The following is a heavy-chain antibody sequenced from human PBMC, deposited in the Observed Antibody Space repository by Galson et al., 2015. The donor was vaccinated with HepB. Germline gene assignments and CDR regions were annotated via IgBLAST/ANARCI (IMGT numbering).Heavy chain of an antibody. Sequence: SLRLSCAASGFTFSSYGMHWVRQAPGKGLEWVAVIWYDGSNKYYADSVKGRFTISRDNSKNTLYLQMNSLRAEDTAVYYCAREYLGYSSGWYLDYWGQGTLVTVSS. CDR1: GFTFSSYG. D-gene: IGHD6-19*01. J-gene: IGHJ4*02. CDR3: AREYLGYSSGWYLDY. V-gene: IGHV3-33*01. CDR2: IWYDGSNK.